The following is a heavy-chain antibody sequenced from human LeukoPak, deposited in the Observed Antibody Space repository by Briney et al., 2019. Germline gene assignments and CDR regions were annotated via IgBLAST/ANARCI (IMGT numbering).Heavy chain of an antibody. CDR1: GFTFSNYG. CDR3: VKDNPLDY. J-gene: IGHJ4*02. Sequence: GGSLRLSCGASGFTFSNYGMLWVRQSPGKGLEWVAFIRYDGNIKLYADSMRGRFTISRDNSKNTLYLHINSLRAGDTALYYCVKDNPLDYWGQGTLVIVSS. CDR2: IRYDGNIK. V-gene: IGHV3-30*02.